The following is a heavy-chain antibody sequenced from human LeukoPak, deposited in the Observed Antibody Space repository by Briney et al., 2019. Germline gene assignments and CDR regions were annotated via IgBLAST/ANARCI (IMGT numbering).Heavy chain of an antibody. CDR2: ISYDGSNK. Sequence: PGGSLRLSCAASGFSFSSYGIHWVRQAPGKGLEWVAVISYDGSNKYYADFVKGRLTISRDNSKNTLYLQMNSLRAVDTAVYYCAKDLGQWVVTSWFDPWGQGTLVTVSS. CDR1: GFSFSSYG. CDR3: AKDLGQWVVTSWFDP. J-gene: IGHJ5*02. V-gene: IGHV3-30*18. D-gene: IGHD3-22*01.